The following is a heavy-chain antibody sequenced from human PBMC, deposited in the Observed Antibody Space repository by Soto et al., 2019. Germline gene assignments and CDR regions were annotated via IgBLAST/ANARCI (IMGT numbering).Heavy chain of an antibody. V-gene: IGHV1-18*01. D-gene: IGHD3-9*01. CDR3: ARDYDILTGYPYYYGMDV. Sequence: QVQLVQSGAEVKKPGASVKVSCKASGYTFTSYGISWVRQAPGQGLEWMGWISAYNGNTTYAQKLQGRVTMTTDTLTHTXXMELRSLRSDDTAVYYCARDYDILTGYPYYYGMDVWGQGTTVTVSS. J-gene: IGHJ6*02. CDR1: GYTFTSYG. CDR2: ISAYNGNT.